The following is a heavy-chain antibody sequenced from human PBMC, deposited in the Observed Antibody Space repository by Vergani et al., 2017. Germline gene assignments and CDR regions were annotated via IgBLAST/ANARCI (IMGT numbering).Heavy chain of an antibody. Sequence: QVQLQESGPGLVKPSQTLSLTCTVSGGSINSDNYYWSWIRQPAGKGLEWIGRIHTSGSTNYNPSLKSRVTMSEDTSKNQLSLNLTSVTAADTAVYFCARGSCLGGSCYKPLFDYWGQGILVTVSS. V-gene: IGHV4-61*02. CDR1: GGSINSDNYY. D-gene: IGHD2-15*01. CDR3: ARGSCLGGSCYKPLFDY. CDR2: IHTSGST. J-gene: IGHJ4*02.